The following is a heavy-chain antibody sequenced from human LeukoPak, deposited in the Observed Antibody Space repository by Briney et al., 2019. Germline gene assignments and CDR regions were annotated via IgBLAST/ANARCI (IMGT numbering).Heavy chain of an antibody. D-gene: IGHD6-13*01. CDR1: GGSISSSSYY. CDR2: IYYSGST. J-gene: IGHJ2*01. V-gene: IGHV4-39*07. Sequence: SETLSLTCTVSGGSISSSSYYWGWIRQPPGKGLEWIGSIYYSGSTYYNPSLKSRVTISVDTSKNQFSLKLSSVTAADTAVYYCARGFVGQQLAQAYWYFDLWGRGTLVTVSS. CDR3: ARGFVGQQLAQAYWYFDL.